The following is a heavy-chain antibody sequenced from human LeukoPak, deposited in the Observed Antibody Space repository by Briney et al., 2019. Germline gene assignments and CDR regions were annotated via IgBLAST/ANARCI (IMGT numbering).Heavy chain of an antibody. D-gene: IGHD5-12*01. Sequence: PGGSLRLSCAASGFTFSSYGMHWVRQAPGKGLEWVAVISYDGSNKYYADSVKGRFTISRDNSKNTLYLQMNSLRAEDTAVYYCAKENGYNGYDVFDYWGQGTLVTVSS. CDR3: AKENGYNGYDVFDY. CDR1: GFTFSSYG. CDR2: ISYDGSNK. J-gene: IGHJ4*02. V-gene: IGHV3-30*18.